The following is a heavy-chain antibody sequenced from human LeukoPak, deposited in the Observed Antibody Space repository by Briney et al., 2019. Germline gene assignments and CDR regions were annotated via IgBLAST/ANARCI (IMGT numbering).Heavy chain of an antibody. Sequence: PSETLSLTCTVSGGSISSYYWSWIRQPPGKGLEWVGYIYYSGSTNYNPYLKSRVTISVDTSKNQFSLKRSSVTAADTAVYYCARNFPRPPYYYYYMDVWGKGATVTVSS. CDR1: GGSISSYY. J-gene: IGHJ6*03. CDR3: ARNFPRPPYYYYYMDV. CDR2: IYYSGST. V-gene: IGHV4-59*01.